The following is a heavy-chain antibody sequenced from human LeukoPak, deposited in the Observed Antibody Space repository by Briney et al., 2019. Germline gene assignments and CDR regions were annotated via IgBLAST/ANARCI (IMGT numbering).Heavy chain of an antibody. Sequence: PGGSLRLSCAASGFTFSSYSMNWVRQAPGKGLEWVSSISSSSSYIDYAHSVKGRFTISRDNAKNSLYLQMNSLRAEDTAVYYCARAVYGSGSYSMSGFDPWGQGTLVTVSS. J-gene: IGHJ5*02. V-gene: IGHV3-21*01. CDR1: GFTFSSYS. D-gene: IGHD3-10*01. CDR3: ARAVYGSGSYSMSGFDP. CDR2: ISSSSSYI.